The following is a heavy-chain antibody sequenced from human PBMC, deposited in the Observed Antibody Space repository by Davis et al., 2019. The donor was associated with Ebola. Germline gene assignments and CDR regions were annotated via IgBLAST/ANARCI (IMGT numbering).Heavy chain of an antibody. D-gene: IGHD3-9*01. CDR3: ASTFTELRYGPQVY. Sequence: AASVKVSCKASGSSYGISWVRQAPGQGLEWMGGIIPIFGTANYAQKFQGRVTITADESTSTAYMELSSLRSEDTAVYYCASTFTELRYGPQVYWGQGTLVTVSS. CDR1: GSSYG. V-gene: IGHV1-69*13. CDR2: IIPIFGTA. J-gene: IGHJ4*02.